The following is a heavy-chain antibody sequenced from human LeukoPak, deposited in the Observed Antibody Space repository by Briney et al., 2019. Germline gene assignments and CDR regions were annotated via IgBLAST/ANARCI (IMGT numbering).Heavy chain of an antibody. J-gene: IGHJ6*02. CDR1: GGSISSYY. V-gene: IGHV4-34*01. CDR3: ARFYGSGSYYNQYYYYYGMDV. D-gene: IGHD3-10*01. Sequence: SETLSLTCTVSGGSISSYYWSWIRQPPGKGLEWIGEINHSGSTNYNPSLKSRVTISVDTSKNQFSLKLSSVTAADTAVYYCARFYGSGSYYNQYYYYYGMDVWGQGTTVTVSS. CDR2: INHSGST.